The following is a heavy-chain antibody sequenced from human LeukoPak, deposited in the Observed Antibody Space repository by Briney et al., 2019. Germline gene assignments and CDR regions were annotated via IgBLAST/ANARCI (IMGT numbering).Heavy chain of an antibody. Sequence: PGGSVRLSCAASGFTFSSHSMSWVRQPPGEGLEWDAAISPSGDSTTYRDSVKGQFTISRDNSRNRLYLQMNTLTVEDTAIYYSARRLLTGGVTDFFDFWGQGALVTVSS. CDR2: ISPSGDST. CDR1: GFTFSSHS. J-gene: IGHJ4*02. CDR3: ARRLLTGGVTDFFDF. V-gene: IGHV3-23*01. D-gene: IGHD2-21*02.